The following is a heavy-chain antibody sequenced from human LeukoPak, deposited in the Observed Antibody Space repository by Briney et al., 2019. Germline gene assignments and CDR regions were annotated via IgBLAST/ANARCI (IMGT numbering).Heavy chain of an antibody. J-gene: IGHJ4*02. V-gene: IGHV4-59*02. Sequence: SETLSLTCTVSGVSVISSYWSWVRQPPGKGLEYIGSIHHSGDTKYNPSLKSRVTMSVDTSKSQFSLRLSSVTAADSAVYYCARHNGVSYLDYWAQGTLVTVSS. D-gene: IGHD2-8*01. CDR2: IHHSGDT. CDR1: GVSVISSY. CDR3: ARHNGVSYLDY.